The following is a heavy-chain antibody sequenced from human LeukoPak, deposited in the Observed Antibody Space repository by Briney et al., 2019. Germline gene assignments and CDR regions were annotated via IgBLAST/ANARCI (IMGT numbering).Heavy chain of an antibody. CDR1: GGSFSGYY. D-gene: IGHD4-23*01. CDR3: ARDGGGEYFDY. Sequence: PSETLSLTCAVYGGSFSGYYWSWIRQPPGKGLEWIGEINHSGSTNYNPSLKSRVTISVDTSKNQFSLKLSSVTAADTAVYYCARDGGGEYFDYWGQGTLVTVSS. V-gene: IGHV4-34*01. J-gene: IGHJ4*02. CDR2: INHSGST.